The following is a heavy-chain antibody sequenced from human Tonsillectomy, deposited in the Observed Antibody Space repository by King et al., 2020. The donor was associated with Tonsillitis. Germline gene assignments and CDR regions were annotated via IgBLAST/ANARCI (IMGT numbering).Heavy chain of an antibody. CDR2: ISGSGGST. Sequence: VQLVESGGGLVQPGGSLRLSCAASGFTFSNYAVSWVRQAPGKGLEWVSGISGSGGSTYYGDSVKGRFTISRDNSRSTLYLQMSSLRAEDTAVYYCAKSVSTEVPYYFDYWGQGTLVTVSS. CDR1: GFTFSNYA. D-gene: IGHD2-2*01. J-gene: IGHJ4*02. V-gene: IGHV3-23*04. CDR3: AKSVSTEVPYYFDY.